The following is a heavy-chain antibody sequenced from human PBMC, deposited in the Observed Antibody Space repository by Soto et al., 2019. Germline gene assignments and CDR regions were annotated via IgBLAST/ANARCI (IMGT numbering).Heavy chain of an antibody. V-gene: IGHV4-39*01. CDR3: ARLEGLATISYYFDF. CDR2: IYYSGST. J-gene: IGHJ4*02. CDR1: GDSIRSSSYY. D-gene: IGHD3-3*01. Sequence: ASETLSLTCTVSGDSIRSSSYYWGWIRQPPGKGPEWLGNIYYSGSTNYNPSLKSRVTISVDTSKNQFSLRLSSVTAADTALYYCARLEGLATISYYFDFWGQGALVTVSS.